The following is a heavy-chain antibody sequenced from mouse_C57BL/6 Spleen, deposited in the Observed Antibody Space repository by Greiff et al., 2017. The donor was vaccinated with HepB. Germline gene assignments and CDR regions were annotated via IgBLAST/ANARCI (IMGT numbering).Heavy chain of an antibody. J-gene: IGHJ1*03. CDR3: ARVPGSYWYFDV. CDR2: IHPNSGST. CDR1: GYTFTSYW. V-gene: IGHV1-64*01. Sequence: QVQLQQSGAELVKPGASVKLSCKASGYTFTSYWMHWVKQRPGQGLEWIGMIHPNSGSTNYNEKFKSKATLTVDKSSSTAYMQLSSLTSEDSAVYYCARVPGSYWYFDVWGTGTTVTVSS. D-gene: IGHD5-1*01.